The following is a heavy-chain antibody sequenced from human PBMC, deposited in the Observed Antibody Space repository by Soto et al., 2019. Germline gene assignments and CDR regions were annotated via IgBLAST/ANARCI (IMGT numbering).Heavy chain of an antibody. D-gene: IGHD2-15*01. CDR1: GASISGYH. V-gene: IGHV4-59*08. Sequence: SETLSLTCTVSGASISGYHWGWIRQPPGKGLEWIGYMSYSGSTNYSPSLKSRVTMSVDTSKNQFSLKLNSVTAADTAMYYCARAFSFDSYTYYFDYWGQGPLVTVS. CDR2: MSYSGST. J-gene: IGHJ4*02. CDR3: ARAFSFDSYTYYFDY.